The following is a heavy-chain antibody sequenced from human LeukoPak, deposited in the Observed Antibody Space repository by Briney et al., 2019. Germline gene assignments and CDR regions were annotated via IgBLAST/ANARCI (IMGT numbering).Heavy chain of an antibody. V-gene: IGHV4-59*12. J-gene: IGHJ4*02. Sequence: PSETLSLTCTVSGGSISSYYWSWIRQPAGKGLEWIGEIYHSGSTNYNPSLKSRVTISVDKSKNQFSLKLSSVTAADTAVYYCARAVRGSGYYPFDYWGQGTLVTVSS. CDR3: ARAVRGSGYYPFDY. D-gene: IGHD3-22*01. CDR1: GGSISSYY. CDR2: IYHSGST.